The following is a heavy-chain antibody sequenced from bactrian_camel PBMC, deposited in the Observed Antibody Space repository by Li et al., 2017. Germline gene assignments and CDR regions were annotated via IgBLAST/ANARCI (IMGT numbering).Heavy chain of an antibody. Sequence: VQLVESGGGLVQPGGSLRLSCVVSGLTFRTTAMCWVRQAPGKGLEWVSSIDAGGTYTYYADSVKGRFTISKDNAKNTLYLHLNNLKTEDTAMYYCIRENYAHWYWGQGTQVTVS. J-gene: IGHJ4*01. CDR3: IRENYAHWY. CDR1: GLTFRTTA. D-gene: IGHD4*01. V-gene: IGHV3S31*01. CDR2: IDAGGTYT.